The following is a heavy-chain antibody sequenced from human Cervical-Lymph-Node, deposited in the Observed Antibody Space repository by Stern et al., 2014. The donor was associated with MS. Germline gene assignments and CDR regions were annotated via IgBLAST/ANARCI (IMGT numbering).Heavy chain of an antibody. CDR2: IYYSGTT. J-gene: IGHJ4*02. Sequence: QVQLQKSGPGLVKPSQTLSLTCTVSGGSISSGGHYWTWVRQHLGKGLEWIGNIYYSGTTNYNPSLKSRVTISVDTSENQFSLKLSSVTAADTAVYYCARDRIFSSGYYYFDKWGQGTLVTVSS. CDR1: GGSISSGGHY. D-gene: IGHD3-22*01. V-gene: IGHV4-31*03. CDR3: ARDRIFSSGYYYFDK.